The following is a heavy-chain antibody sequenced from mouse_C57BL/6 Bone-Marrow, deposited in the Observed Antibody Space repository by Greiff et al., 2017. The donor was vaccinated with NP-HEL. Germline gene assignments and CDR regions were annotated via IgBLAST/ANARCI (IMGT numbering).Heavy chain of an antibody. V-gene: IGHV1-74*01. CDR3: AIRIDYYGRGYWYFDV. CDR1: GYTFTSYW. CDR2: IHPSDSDT. D-gene: IGHD1-1*01. J-gene: IGHJ1*03. Sequence: QVQLKQPGAELVKPGASVKVSCKASGYTFTSYWMHWVKQRPGQGLEWIGRIHPSDSDTNYNQKFKGKATLTVDKSSSTAYMQLSSLTSEDSAVYYCAIRIDYYGRGYWYFDVWGTGTTVTVSS.